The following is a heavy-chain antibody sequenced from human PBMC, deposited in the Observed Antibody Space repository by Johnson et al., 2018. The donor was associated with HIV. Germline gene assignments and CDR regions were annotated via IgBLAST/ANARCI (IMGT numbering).Heavy chain of an antibody. D-gene: IGHD6-6*01. Sequence: VQVVESGGSVVRPGGSLRLSCAASGFTFDDYGMSWVRQAPGKGLEWVSGISGSGVSTYYADSVKGRFTISRDNSKDTLFLQMDSLRPEDTALYYCARAWYSSSAFDIWGQGTMVTVSS. CDR1: GFTFDDYG. CDR3: ARAWYSSSAFDI. J-gene: IGHJ3*02. V-gene: IGHV3-23*04. CDR2: ISGSGVST.